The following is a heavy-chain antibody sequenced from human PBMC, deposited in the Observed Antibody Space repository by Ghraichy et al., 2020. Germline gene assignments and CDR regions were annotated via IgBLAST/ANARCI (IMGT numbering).Heavy chain of an antibody. CDR1: GFTFRSYA. D-gene: IGHD3-22*01. CDR2: ISGSGGRT. V-gene: IGHV3-23*01. Sequence: GESLNISCAASGFTFRSYAMSWVRQAPGKGLEWVSAISGSGGRTHYADSVKGRFTISRDISKNTLYLQMNSLRAEDTAVYYCAKEPGYYYDSSGLIGGMDVWGQGTTVTVSS. CDR3: AKEPGYYYDSSGLIGGMDV. J-gene: IGHJ6*02.